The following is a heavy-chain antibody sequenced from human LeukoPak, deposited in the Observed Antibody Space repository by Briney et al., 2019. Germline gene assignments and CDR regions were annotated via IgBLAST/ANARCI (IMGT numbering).Heavy chain of an antibody. J-gene: IGHJ6*02. D-gene: IGHD4-11*01. V-gene: IGHV4-61*02. CDR1: GGSISRGSYY. CDR2: IYSSGST. Sequence: SDTLSLTCTVSGGSISRGSYYRSWIRQPAGKGLELIGRIYSSGSTHYNPSLKSRVTISVDTSKNQFSLKLSSVTAADTAVYSCAREHYSNYVHYYYGMDVWGQGTTVTVSS. CDR3: AREHYSNYVHYYYGMDV.